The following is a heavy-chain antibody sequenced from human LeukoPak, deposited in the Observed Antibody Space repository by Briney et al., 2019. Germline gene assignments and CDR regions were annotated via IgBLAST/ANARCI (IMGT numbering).Heavy chain of an antibody. CDR3: AKDQGGYYLDY. CDR2: IYSDGST. V-gene: IGHV3-53*01. CDR1: GFTVSSNY. J-gene: IGHJ4*02. Sequence: GGSLRLSCAASGFTVSSNYMSWVRQAPGKGLEWVSEIYSDGSTYYAASVKGRFSVSRDNSKNTLYLQMNSLRAEDTAVYYCAKDQGGYYLDYWGQGTLVTVSS. D-gene: IGHD3-22*01.